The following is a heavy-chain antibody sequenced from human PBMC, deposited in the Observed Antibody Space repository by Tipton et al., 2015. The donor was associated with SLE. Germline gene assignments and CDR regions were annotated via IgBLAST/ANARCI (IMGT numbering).Heavy chain of an antibody. CDR2: IYPGDSDT. CDR1: GYSFTSYW. CDR3: ARQGIWFGELLPEYFQH. V-gene: IGHV5-51*01. D-gene: IGHD3-10*01. Sequence: QSGAEVKKPGESLKISCKGSGYSFTSYWIGWVRQMPGKGLEWMGIIYPGDSDTRNSPSFQGQVTISAAKSISTAYLQWSSLKASDTAMYYCARQGIWFGELLPEYFQHWGQGTLVTVSS. J-gene: IGHJ1*01.